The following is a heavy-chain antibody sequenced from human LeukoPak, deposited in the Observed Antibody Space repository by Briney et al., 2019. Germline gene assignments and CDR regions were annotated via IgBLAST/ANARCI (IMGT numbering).Heavy chain of an antibody. CDR2: INHSGST. CDR1: GESFSGYY. D-gene: IGHD3-22*01. J-gene: IGHJ4*02. Sequence: SETLSLTCAVYGESFSGYYWSWLRQPPGKGLEWLGEINHSGSTNYNPSLKSRVTISVDTSKNQFSLKLSSVTAADTAVYYCARGVLNYYDSSGYKGGFDYWGQGTLVTVSS. CDR3: ARGVLNYYDSSGYKGGFDY. V-gene: IGHV4-34*01.